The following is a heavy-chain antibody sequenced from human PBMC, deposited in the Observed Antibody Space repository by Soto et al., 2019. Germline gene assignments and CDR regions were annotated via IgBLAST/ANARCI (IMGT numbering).Heavy chain of an antibody. J-gene: IGHJ4*02. CDR2: IWYDGSNK. Sequence: GGSLRLSCAASGFTFSSYGMHWVRQAPGKGLEWVAVIWYDGSNKYYADSVKGRFTISRDNSKNTLYLQMNSLTADDTAVYYCAKDRYSTSPGHFEYWGQGTLVTVSS. CDR3: AKDRYSTSPGHFEY. CDR1: GFTFSSYG. V-gene: IGHV3-30*02. D-gene: IGHD5-12*01.